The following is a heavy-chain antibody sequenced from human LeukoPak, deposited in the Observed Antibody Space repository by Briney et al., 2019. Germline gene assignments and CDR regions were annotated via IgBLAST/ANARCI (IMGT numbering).Heavy chain of an antibody. Sequence: SETLSRTSAGYGGSFNANYWSRIPQPPGKEREWIGVLNHGGSTNYNPSLKSRVTISVDPSKNQFALKLSSVTAADTAVYYCARAPRFCSGGSCYSLFVDFDIWGQGTMVTVSS. V-gene: IGHV4-34*01. D-gene: IGHD2-15*01. CDR3: ARAPRFCSGGSCYSLFVDFDI. CDR1: GGSFNANY. J-gene: IGHJ3*02. CDR2: LNHGGST.